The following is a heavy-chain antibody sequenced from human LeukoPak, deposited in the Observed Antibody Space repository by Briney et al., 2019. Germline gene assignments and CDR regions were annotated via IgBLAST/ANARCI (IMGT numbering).Heavy chain of an antibody. D-gene: IGHD3-9*01. Sequence: GGSLRLSCVASGFTFRNYGMHWVRQAPGKGLEWVAVLWKDGSNNFYADSVKGRFRFSRDNSKDMLYLQMNSLRAEDTAVYYCAKEYEIFVGAFDIWGQGTMVTVSS. V-gene: IGHV3-33*06. CDR3: AKEYEIFVGAFDI. CDR2: LWKDGSNN. CDR1: GFTFRNYG. J-gene: IGHJ3*02.